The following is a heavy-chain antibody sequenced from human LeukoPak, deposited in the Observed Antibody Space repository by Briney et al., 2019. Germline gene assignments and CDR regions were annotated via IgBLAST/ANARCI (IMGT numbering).Heavy chain of an antibody. CDR2: IIPILGIA. J-gene: IGHJ6*02. CDR1: GGTFSSYA. D-gene: IGHD3-22*01. CDR3: ARDRLYYGMDV. V-gene: IGHV1-69*04. Sequence: SVKVSCKASGGTFSSYAIGWVRQAPGQGLEWMGRIIPILGIANYAQKFQGRVTITADKSTSTAYMELSSLRSEDTAVYYCARDRLYYGMDVWGQGTTVTVSS.